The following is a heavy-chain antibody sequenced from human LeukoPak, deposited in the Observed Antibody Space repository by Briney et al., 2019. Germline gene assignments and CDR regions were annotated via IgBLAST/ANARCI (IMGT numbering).Heavy chain of an antibody. CDR2: IYYSGST. CDR1: GGSISSYY. D-gene: IGHD4-17*01. Sequence: SETLSLTCTVSGGSISSYYWSWIRQPPGKGLEWIGYIYYSGSTNYNPSLKSRVTISVDTSKNQFSLKLSSVTAADTAVYYCAREPPPFDYGDYADVFDIWGQGTMVTVSS. J-gene: IGHJ3*02. CDR3: AREPPPFDYGDYADVFDI. V-gene: IGHV4-59*01.